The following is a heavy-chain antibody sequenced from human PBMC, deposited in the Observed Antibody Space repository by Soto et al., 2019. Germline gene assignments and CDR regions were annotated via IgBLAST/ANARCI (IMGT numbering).Heavy chain of an antibody. V-gene: IGHV3-30-3*01. J-gene: IGHJ6*02. D-gene: IGHD3-3*01. CDR1: GFTFSSYA. CDR2: ISYDGSNK. Sequence: GGSLRLSCAASGFTFSSYAMHWVRQAPGKGLEWVAVISYDGSNKYYADSVKGRFTISRDNSKNTLYLQMNSLRAEDTAVYYCARDKARITIFGVVITRNNNYYYYGMDVWGQGTTVTVSS. CDR3: ARDKARITIFGVVITRNNNYYYYGMDV.